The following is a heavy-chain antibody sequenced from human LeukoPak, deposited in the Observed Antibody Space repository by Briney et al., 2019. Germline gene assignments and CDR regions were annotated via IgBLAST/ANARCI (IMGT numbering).Heavy chain of an antibody. V-gene: IGHV4-59*01. J-gene: IGHJ4*02. CDR1: GGSISSYY. D-gene: IGHD5-24*01. CDR3: ARPSRDGYRYTFDY. CDR2: IYYSGST. Sequence: SETLSLTCTVSGGSISSYYWSWIRQSPGKGLEWIGYIYYSGSTNYNPSLKSRVTISVDTPKNQFSLKLSSVTAADTAVYYCARPSRDGYRYTFDYWGQGILVTVSS.